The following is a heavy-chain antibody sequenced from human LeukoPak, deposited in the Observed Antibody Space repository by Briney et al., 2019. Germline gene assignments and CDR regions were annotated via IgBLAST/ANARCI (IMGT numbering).Heavy chain of an antibody. V-gene: IGHV3-21*01. Sequence: AGGSLRLSCAASGFTFSSYSMNWVRQAPGKGLEWVSSISSSSSYIYYADSVKGRFTISRDNAKNSLYLQMNSLRAEDTAVYCCARGRGWIYDSWGRGTLVTVSS. CDR2: ISSSSSYI. CDR3: ARGRGWIYDS. D-gene: IGHD6-19*01. J-gene: IGHJ4*02. CDR1: GFTFSSYS.